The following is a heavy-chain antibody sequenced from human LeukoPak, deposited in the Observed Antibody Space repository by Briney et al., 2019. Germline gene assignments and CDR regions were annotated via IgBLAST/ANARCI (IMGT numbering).Heavy chain of an antibody. CDR1: GFTFSSYA. D-gene: IGHD1-26*01. V-gene: IGHV3-23*01. J-gene: IGHJ5*02. CDR2: ISGSGGST. Sequence: PGGSLRLSCAASGFTFSSYAMGWVRQAPGKGLEWVSAISGSGGSTYYADSVKGRFTISRDNSKNTLYLQMNSLRAEDTAVYYCAKGPFAWELLHWFDPWGQGTLVTVSS. CDR3: AKGPFAWELLHWFDP.